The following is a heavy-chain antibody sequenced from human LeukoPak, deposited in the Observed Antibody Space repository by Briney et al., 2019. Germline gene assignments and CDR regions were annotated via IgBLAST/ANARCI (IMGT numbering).Heavy chain of an antibody. CDR1: GGSIRSTSSY. Sequence: SETLSLTCTVSGGSIRSTSSYWGWIRQPPGKGLEWIGSIYYSGSTYYNPSLTSRVTISVDTSKNHFSLKLSSVTAADTAVYYCARPRVTWEEDYWGQGTLVTVSS. D-gene: IGHD1-26*01. J-gene: IGHJ4*02. CDR2: IYYSGST. V-gene: IGHV4-39*02. CDR3: ARPRVTWEEDY.